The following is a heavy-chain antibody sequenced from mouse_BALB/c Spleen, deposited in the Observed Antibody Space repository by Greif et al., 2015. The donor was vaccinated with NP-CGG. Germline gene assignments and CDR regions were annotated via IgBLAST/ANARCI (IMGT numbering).Heavy chain of an antibody. CDR2: IYPGDGDT. D-gene: IGHD1-1*01. J-gene: IGHJ1*01. CDR1: GYAFRSYW. CDR3: AREYYGARYFDV. V-gene: IGHV1-80*01. Sequence: VQLQESGAELVRPGSSVKISCKASGYAFRSYWMNWVKQRPGQGLEWIGQIYPGDGDTNYNGKFKGKATLTADKSASTACMQLRSLTSEDSAVYFCAREYYGARYFDVWGAGTTVTVSS.